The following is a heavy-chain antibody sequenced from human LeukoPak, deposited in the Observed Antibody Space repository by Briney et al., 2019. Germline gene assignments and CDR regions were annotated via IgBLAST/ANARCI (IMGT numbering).Heavy chain of an antibody. CDR2: ISYSVST. D-gene: IGHD3-10*01. Sequence: PSETLSLTCTVSDDSISSYYWSCIRQPPGKGLEWIGYISYSVSTNYTPSLKSRVTISVDTSRNQFSLKLTSVTAADTAVYHCARTLQSFYGLRSWGAFDIWGQGTMVSVSS. CDR3: ARTLQSFYGLRSWGAFDI. CDR1: DDSISSYY. V-gene: IGHV4-59*01. J-gene: IGHJ3*02.